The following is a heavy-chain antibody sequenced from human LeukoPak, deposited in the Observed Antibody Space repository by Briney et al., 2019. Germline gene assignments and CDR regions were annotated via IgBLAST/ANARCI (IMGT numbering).Heavy chain of an antibody. CDR3: ARPRDGYNFGAFVM. CDR1: GGSISNHY. J-gene: IGHJ3*02. Sequence: SETLSLTCTVSGGSISNHYWSWIRQAPRKGLEWIGNIFYSGSTNYNPSLKSRVTISVDTSKNQFSLKLSSVTAADTAVYYCARPRDGYNFGAFVMWGQGTLVTVSS. V-gene: IGHV4-59*08. CDR2: IFYSGST. D-gene: IGHD5-24*01.